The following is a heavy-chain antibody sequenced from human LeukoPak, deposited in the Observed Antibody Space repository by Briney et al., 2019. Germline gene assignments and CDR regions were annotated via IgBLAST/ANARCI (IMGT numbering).Heavy chain of an antibody. D-gene: IGHD4-17*01. Sequence: GGSLRLSCAASGFTFSSYAMHWVRQAPGKGLEWVAVIWYDGSNKYYADSVKGRFTISRDNSKNTLYLQMNSLRAEDTAVYYCATSYGDYDDAFDIWGQGTMVTVSS. J-gene: IGHJ3*02. CDR3: ATSYGDYDDAFDI. CDR2: IWYDGSNK. V-gene: IGHV3-33*08. CDR1: GFTFSSYA.